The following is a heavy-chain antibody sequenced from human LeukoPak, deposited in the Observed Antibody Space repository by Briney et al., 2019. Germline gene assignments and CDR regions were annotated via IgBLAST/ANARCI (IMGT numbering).Heavy chain of an antibody. CDR1: GFTFSSVY. CDR2: ITGSGALT. CDR3: AKDRVDGSGSQFDS. J-gene: IGHJ4*02. V-gene: IGHV3-23*01. Sequence: GGSLRPSCVASGFTFSSVYMSWVRQAPGKGLEWVSSITGSGALTYYADSVKGRFTISKDNAMDTLFLQMNSLRADDTAVYYCAKDRVDGSGSQFDSWGQGSLVTVSS. D-gene: IGHD3-10*01.